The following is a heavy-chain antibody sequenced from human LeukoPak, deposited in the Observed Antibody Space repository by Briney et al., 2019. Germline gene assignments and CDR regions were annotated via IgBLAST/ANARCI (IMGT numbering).Heavy chain of an antibody. CDR1: GFTFSSYW. V-gene: IGHV3-74*01. Sequence: GGSLRLSCAASGFTFSSYWMHWVRQAPGKGLVWVSRINPDGSTTSYADSVKDRFTISRDNAKNTLYLQMNSLRAEDTAVYYCARVEWLASFDYWGQGTLVTVSS. D-gene: IGHD6-19*01. CDR2: INPDGSTT. J-gene: IGHJ4*02. CDR3: ARVEWLASFDY.